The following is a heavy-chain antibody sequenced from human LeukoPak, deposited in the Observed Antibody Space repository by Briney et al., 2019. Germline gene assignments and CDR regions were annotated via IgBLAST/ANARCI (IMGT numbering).Heavy chain of an antibody. V-gene: IGHV4-34*01. Sequence: SETLSLTCAVYGASFSGYYWSWIRQPPGKGLEWIGEINHSGSTNYNPSLKSRVTISVDTSKNQFSLRLSSLTAADTAVYYCARANYGSGTYYDQFDYWGQGTLVTVSS. CDR1: GASFSGYY. CDR3: ARANYGSGTYYDQFDY. CDR2: INHSGST. D-gene: IGHD3-10*01. J-gene: IGHJ4*02.